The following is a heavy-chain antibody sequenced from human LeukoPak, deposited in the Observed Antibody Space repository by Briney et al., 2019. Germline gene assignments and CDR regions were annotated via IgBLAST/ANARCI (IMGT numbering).Heavy chain of an antibody. CDR3: ARGRAKNDY. V-gene: IGHV4-59*01. CDR1: GGSISSYY. CDR2: IYYSGST. J-gene: IGHJ4*02. Sequence: PSETLSLTCTVSGGSISSYYWSWIRQPPGKGLEWIGYIYYSGSTNYNPSLKSRVSISADTSNNVFFLNVRFVTAADTAVYYCARGRAKNDYWGQGTLVTVSS.